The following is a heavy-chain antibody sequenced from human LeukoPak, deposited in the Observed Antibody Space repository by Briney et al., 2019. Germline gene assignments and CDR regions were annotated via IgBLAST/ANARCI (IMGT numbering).Heavy chain of an antibody. J-gene: IGHJ6*03. D-gene: IGHD3-10*01. V-gene: IGHV3-30*02. CDR1: GFTFSSYG. CDR2: IRYDGSNK. Sequence: PGGSLRLSCAASGFTFSSYGMHWVRQAPGKGLEWVAFIRYDGSNKYYADSVKGRFTISRDNSKNTLYLQMNSLRAEDTAVYYCARYYYGSGSYHRYDNYYYYMDVWGKGTAVTISS. CDR3: ARYYYGSGSYHRYDNYYYYMDV.